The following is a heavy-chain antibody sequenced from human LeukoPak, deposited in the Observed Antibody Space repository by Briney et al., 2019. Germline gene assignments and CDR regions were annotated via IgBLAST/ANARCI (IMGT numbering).Heavy chain of an antibody. Sequence: GASVKVSCKASGYTFTTYYMHWVRQAPGQGLEWMGLINPSGGSTSYAQKFQGRVTMTRDMSTSTVYMEVSSLRCEDTAVYYCAREVWSVDWLLMPDYWGQGTLVTVSS. J-gene: IGHJ4*02. CDR2: INPSGGST. D-gene: IGHD3-9*01. V-gene: IGHV1-46*01. CDR3: AREVWSVDWLLMPDY. CDR1: GYTFTTYY.